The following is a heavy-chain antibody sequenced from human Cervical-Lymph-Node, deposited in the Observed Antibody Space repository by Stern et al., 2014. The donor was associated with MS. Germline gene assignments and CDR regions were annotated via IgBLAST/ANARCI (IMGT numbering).Heavy chain of an antibody. CDR3: ARRVTRNNFDS. V-gene: IGHV1-2*06. Sequence: VKLVESGAEVKKPGASMKVSCKASGYTFTPYYIPWVRQAPGQGLEWMGRINPNSGGTKYAQKFQGSVTLTRDTSVSTAYMEVSRLMSDDTAVYYCARRVTRNNFDSWGQGTLVTVSS. D-gene: IGHD4-17*01. J-gene: IGHJ4*02. CDR2: INPNSGGT. CDR1: GYTFTPYY.